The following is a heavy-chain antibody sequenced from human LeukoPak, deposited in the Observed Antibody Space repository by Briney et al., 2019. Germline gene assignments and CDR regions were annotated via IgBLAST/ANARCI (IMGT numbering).Heavy chain of an antibody. Sequence: ASVKVSCKTSVDRSSQYSLQCMRQAPGQGLEWMGWIAPNSGGSNYAQNFQGRVTMTRDRSISTIYLELTNLRSDDTSVYYYARDRHGFSWYAEPGPVDFWGQGTLVTVSS. V-gene: IGHV1-2*02. D-gene: IGHD2-15*01. CDR1: VDRSSQYS. CDR3: ARDRHGFSWYAEPGPVDF. CDR2: IAPNSGGS. J-gene: IGHJ4*02.